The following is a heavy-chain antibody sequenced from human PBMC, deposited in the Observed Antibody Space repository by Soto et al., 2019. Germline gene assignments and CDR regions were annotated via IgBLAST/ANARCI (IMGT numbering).Heavy chain of an antibody. CDR2: IYSGGST. J-gene: IGHJ3*01. D-gene: IGHD2-2*02. CDR1: GFTFSSND. Sequence: EVQLVESGGGLIQPGGSLRLSCAASGFTFSSNDMNWVRQAPGKGLEWVSLIYSGGSTYYADSVKGRFTISRDNSKNTLDLQIGRPRAEGTAVKFWAARPLIPRGPWGQGTMVTVSS. V-gene: IGHV3-53*01. CDR3: AARPLIPRGP.